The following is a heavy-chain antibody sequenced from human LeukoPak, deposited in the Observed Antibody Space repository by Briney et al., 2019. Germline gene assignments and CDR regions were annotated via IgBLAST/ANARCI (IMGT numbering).Heavy chain of an antibody. V-gene: IGHV1-69*13. CDR3: ARAGEYCSSTSCYRFDY. J-gene: IGHJ4*02. Sequence: SVKVSCKASGGTFSSYAISWVRQAPGQGLEWMGGIIPIFGTANYAQKFQGRVTITADESTSTAYMELSSLRSEDTAVYYCARAGEYCSSTSCYRFDYWGQGTQVTVSS. CDR2: IIPIFGTA. CDR1: GGTFSSYA. D-gene: IGHD2-2*01.